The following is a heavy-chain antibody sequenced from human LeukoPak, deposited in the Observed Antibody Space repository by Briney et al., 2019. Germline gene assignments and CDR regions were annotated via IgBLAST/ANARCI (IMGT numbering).Heavy chain of an antibody. V-gene: IGHV1-18*01. CDR3: ARARNGYGPRSYFDY. CDR1: GYTFTSYG. D-gene: IGHD5-24*01. Sequence: ASVKVSCKASGYTFTSYGISWVRQAPGQGLEWMGWISAYNGNTNYAQKLQGRVTMTTDTSTSTAYMELRSLRSDDTAVYYCARARNGYGPRSYFDYWGQGTLVTVSS. J-gene: IGHJ4*02. CDR2: ISAYNGNT.